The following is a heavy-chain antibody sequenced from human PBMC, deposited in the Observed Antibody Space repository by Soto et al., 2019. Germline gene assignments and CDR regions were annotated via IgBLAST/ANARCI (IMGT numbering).Heavy chain of an antibody. CDR3: VKDRAPRDGYKTQPGS. CDR1: GFTFSIYA. Sequence: GSLRLSCSASGFTFSIYAMHWVRQAPGKGLEYVSAVSTNGGTSYYADSVKGRFTISRDNSRNTLYLQMNSLRPEDTAVYYCVKDRAPRDGYKTQPGSWGLGTLVTVSS. D-gene: IGHD5-12*01. J-gene: IGHJ5*02. CDR2: VSTNGGTS. V-gene: IGHV3-64D*06.